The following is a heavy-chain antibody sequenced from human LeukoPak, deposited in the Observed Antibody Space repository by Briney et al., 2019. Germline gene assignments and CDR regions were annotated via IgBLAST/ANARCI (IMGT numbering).Heavy chain of an antibody. CDR1: GFTFSSYG. Sequence: GGSLRLSCAASGFTFSSYGMHWVRQAPGKGLEWVAVIWYDGSNKYYADSVKGRFTISRDNSKNTLYLQMNSLRAEDTAVYYCAKDYEMATPYYFDYWGQGTLVTVSS. CDR2: IWYDGSNK. J-gene: IGHJ4*02. CDR3: AKDYEMATPYYFDY. V-gene: IGHV3-33*06. D-gene: IGHD5-24*01.